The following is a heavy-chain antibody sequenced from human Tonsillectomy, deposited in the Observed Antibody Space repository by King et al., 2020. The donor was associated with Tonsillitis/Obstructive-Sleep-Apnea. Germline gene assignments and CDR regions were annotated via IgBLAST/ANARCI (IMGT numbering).Heavy chain of an antibody. CDR3: AGTDCSSTSCYRYWFDP. J-gene: IGHJ5*02. Sequence: VQLQESGPGLVKPSQTLSLTCTVSGGSISSGGYYWSWIRQHPGKGLEWIGYIYYSGSTYYNPSLKSRVTISVDTSKNQFSLKLSSVTAADTAVYYCAGTDCSSTSCYRYWFDPWGQGTLVTVSS. CDR1: GGSISSGGYY. V-gene: IGHV4-31*03. CDR2: IYYSGST. D-gene: IGHD2-2*01.